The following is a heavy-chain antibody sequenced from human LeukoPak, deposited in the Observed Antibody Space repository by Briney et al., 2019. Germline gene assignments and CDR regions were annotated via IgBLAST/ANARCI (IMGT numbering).Heavy chain of an antibody. CDR2: FDPEDGET. V-gene: IGHV1-24*01. CDR3: ATVDGSGSYWVDY. D-gene: IGHD3-10*01. CDR1: GYTLTELS. Sequence: ASVKVSCKVSGYTLTELSMHWVRQAPGKGLEWMGGFDPEDGETIYAQRFQGRVTMTEDTSTDTAYMELSSLRSEDTAVYYCATVDGSGSYWVDYWGQGTLVTVSS. J-gene: IGHJ4*02.